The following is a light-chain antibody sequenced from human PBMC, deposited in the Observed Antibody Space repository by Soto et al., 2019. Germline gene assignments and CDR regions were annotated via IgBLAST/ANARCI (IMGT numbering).Light chain of an antibody. CDR2: AAS. CDR1: QGISSY. V-gene: IGKV1-8*01. J-gene: IGKJ4*01. CDR3: QQYYSYPLT. Sequence: AIRMTHSPSSFSASTLDIVTITFRASQGISSYLAWYQQKPGKAPKLLIYAASTLQSGVPSRFSGSGSGTDFTLTISCLQSEDFATYYCQQYYSYPLTFGGGTKVDIK.